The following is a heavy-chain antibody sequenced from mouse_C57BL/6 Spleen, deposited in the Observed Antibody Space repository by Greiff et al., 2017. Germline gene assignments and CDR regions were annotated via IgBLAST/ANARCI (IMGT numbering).Heavy chain of an antibody. CDR1: GYAFTNYL. Sequence: VKLQESGAELVRPGTSVKVSCKASGYAFTNYLIEWVKQRPGQGLEWIGVINPGSGGTNYNEKFKGKATLTADKSSSTAYMQLSSLTSEDSAVYFCARSLTTVVARDVWGTGTTVTVSS. D-gene: IGHD1-1*01. CDR3: ARSLTTVVARDV. J-gene: IGHJ1*03. V-gene: IGHV1-54*01. CDR2: INPGSGGT.